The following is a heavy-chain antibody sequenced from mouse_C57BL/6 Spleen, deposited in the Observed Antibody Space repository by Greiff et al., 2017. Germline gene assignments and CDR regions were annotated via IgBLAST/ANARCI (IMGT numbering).Heavy chain of an antibody. Sequence: QVQLQQSGAELAKPGASVKMSCKASGYTFTSYTMHWVKQRPGQGLEWIGYINPSSGYTKYNQKFKDKATLTADKSSSTAYMQLSSLTSEDSTVYYCAKGLAYFGDWGQGATLTFSS. CDR1: GYTFTSYT. V-gene: IGHV1-4*01. J-gene: IGHJ2*01. D-gene: IGHD2-4*01. CDR3: AKGLAYFGD. CDR2: INPSSGYT.